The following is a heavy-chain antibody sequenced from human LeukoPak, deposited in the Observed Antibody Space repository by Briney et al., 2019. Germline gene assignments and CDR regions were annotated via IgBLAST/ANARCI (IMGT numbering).Heavy chain of an antibody. V-gene: IGHV3-11*01. CDR3: ASGLSVVTPLALIDY. CDR1: GFTFSDYY. CDR2: ISSSGSTI. J-gene: IGHJ4*02. D-gene: IGHD4-23*01. Sequence: KAGGSLRLSCAASGFTFSDYYMSWIRQAPGKGLEWVSYISSSGSTIYYADSVKGRFTISRDNAKNSLYLQMNSLRAEDTAVYYCASGLSVVTPLALIDYWGQGTLVTVSS.